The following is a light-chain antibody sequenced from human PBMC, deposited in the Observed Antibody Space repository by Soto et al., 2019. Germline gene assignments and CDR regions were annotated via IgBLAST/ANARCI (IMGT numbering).Light chain of an antibody. CDR3: QQYNNYPRT. Sequence: GDRVTITCGASESIRTWLAWYQHKPGKAPKFLIYDASSLESGVPSRFSGSGSGTEFTLTISNLQPDDFATYFCQQYNNYPRTFGQGTKVDIK. J-gene: IGKJ1*01. CDR1: ESIRTW. CDR2: DAS. V-gene: IGKV1-5*01.